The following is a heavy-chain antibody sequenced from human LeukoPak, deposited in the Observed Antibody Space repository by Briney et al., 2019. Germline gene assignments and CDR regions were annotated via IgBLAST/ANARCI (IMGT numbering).Heavy chain of an antibody. V-gene: IGHV5-51*01. D-gene: IGHD2-15*01. CDR2: IYPGDSDT. CDR3: ARSATLDI. J-gene: IGHJ3*02. CDR1: GYNFSNFW. Sequence: GEPLKISCKASGYNFSNFWIGWVRQMPGKGLEWMGIIYPGDSDTRYSPSFQGQVTISADKSISTAYLQWSSLKASDTAMYYCARSATLDIWGQGTMVTVSS.